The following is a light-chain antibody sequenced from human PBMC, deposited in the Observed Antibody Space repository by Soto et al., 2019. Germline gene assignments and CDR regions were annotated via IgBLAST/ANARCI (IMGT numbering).Light chain of an antibody. CDR2: GAS. J-gene: IGKJ5*01. CDR1: QGISNY. V-gene: IGKV1-16*02. CDR3: QHYNSYPIT. Sequence: DIQMTQSPSSLSASVGDRVTITCRASQGISNYVAWFQQKPGKAPKSLIYGASSLRSGVPSKFSGSGSGTDFTLTNSNLQPEDFATYYCQHYNSYPITFGQGTRLEI.